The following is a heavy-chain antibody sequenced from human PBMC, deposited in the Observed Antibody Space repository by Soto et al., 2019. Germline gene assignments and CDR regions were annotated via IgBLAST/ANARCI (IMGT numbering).Heavy chain of an antibody. D-gene: IGHD3-3*01. CDR2: IYYSGST. CDR1: GGSISSSGYY. J-gene: IGHJ6*02. CDR3: ASGGVVRGYYYYGMDV. Sequence: SETLSLTCTVSGGSISSSGYYWGWVRQPPGKGLEWIGYIYYSGSTYYNPSLKSRVTISVDTSKNQFSLKLSSVTAADTAVYYCASGGVVRGYYYYGMDVWGQGTTVTVS. V-gene: IGHV4-30-4*01.